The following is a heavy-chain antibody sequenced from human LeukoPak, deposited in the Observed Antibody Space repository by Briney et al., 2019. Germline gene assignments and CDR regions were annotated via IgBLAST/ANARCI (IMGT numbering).Heavy chain of an antibody. J-gene: IGHJ3*02. Sequence: SETLSLTCAVYGGSFSGYYWSWIRQPPGKGLEWIGEINHSGSTNYNPSLKSRVTISVGTSKNQFSLKLSSVTAADTAVYYCARGRYSSGWYFLHAFDIWGQGTMVTVSS. V-gene: IGHV4-34*01. CDR1: GGSFSGYY. D-gene: IGHD6-19*01. CDR3: ARGRYSSGWYFLHAFDI. CDR2: INHSGST.